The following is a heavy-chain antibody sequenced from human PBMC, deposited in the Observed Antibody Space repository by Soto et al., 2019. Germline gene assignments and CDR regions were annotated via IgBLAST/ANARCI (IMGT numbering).Heavy chain of an antibody. CDR2: TYYRSKWYN. D-gene: IGHD2-15*01. CDR3: ARGYCSGCSCFYYYGMDV. J-gene: IGHJ6*02. Sequence: QTLSLTCAISGDSVSSNSAAWNWIRQSPSRGLEWLGRTYYRSKWYNDYAVSVKSRITINPDTSKNQFSLQLNSVTPEDTAVYYCARGYCSGCSCFYYYGMDVWGQGTTVTVSS. CDR1: GDSVSSNSAA. V-gene: IGHV6-1*01.